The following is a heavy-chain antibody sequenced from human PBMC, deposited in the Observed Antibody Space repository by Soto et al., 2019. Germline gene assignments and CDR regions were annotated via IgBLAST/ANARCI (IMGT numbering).Heavy chain of an antibody. Sequence: SETLSLTCAVSGDSISSSNWWGWIRQPPGKGLEWIGYIYYSGRTYYNPSLKSRVTMSVDTSKNQFSLKLRSVTAVDTAVYYCARIGGGGDMDYWGQGTLVTVSS. CDR2: IYYSGRT. J-gene: IGHJ4*02. CDR3: ARIGGGGDMDY. CDR1: GDSISSSNW. V-gene: IGHV4-28*01. D-gene: IGHD3-16*01.